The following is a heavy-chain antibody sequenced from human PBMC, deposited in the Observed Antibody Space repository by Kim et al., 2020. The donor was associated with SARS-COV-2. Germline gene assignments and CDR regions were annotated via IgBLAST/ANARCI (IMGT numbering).Heavy chain of an antibody. J-gene: IGHJ4*02. Sequence: NPSLKSRVTRSVAPSKNQFSLKLSSVTAADTAVYYCARGDVFDWLLFLDYWGQGTLVTVSS. CDR3: ARGDVFDWLLFLDY. V-gene: IGHV4-34*01. D-gene: IGHD3-9*01.